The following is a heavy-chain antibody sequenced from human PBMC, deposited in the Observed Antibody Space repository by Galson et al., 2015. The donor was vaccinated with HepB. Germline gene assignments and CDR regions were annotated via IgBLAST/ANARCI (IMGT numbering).Heavy chain of an antibody. CDR3: AGVVGTIYYYGMDA. V-gene: IGHV6-1*01. CDR2: TYYRAKWYN. Sequence: CAISGDSVSNNNIAWNWIRQSPPRGLEWLGRTYYRAKWYNDYAVSVRSRITINPDTSKNQFSLQLNSVTPDDTAVYYCAGVVGTIYYYGMDAWGQGTTVTVSS. D-gene: IGHD6-19*01. CDR1: GDSVSNNNIA. J-gene: IGHJ6*02.